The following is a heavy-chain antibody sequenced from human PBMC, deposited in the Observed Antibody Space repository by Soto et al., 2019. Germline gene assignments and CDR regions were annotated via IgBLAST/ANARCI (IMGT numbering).Heavy chain of an antibody. CDR2: ITYNGSNT. V-gene: IGHV3-30*18. Sequence: PGGSLRLSCAASGFTFSSFAVNWVRQAPGKGLEWVTIITYNGSNTFYADSVKGRFTISRDNSKNTLYLQMNSLRAEDTAVYYCAKDNGDYVYGYWGQGTLVTVSS. J-gene: IGHJ4*02. D-gene: IGHD4-17*01. CDR1: GFTFSSFA. CDR3: AKDNGDYVYGY.